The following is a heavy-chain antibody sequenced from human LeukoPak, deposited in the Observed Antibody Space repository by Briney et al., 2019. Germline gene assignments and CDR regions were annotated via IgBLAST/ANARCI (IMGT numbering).Heavy chain of an antibody. CDR1: GFTFDDYA. D-gene: IGHD2-8*01. J-gene: IGHJ6*03. CDR3: AKDIVLMVYATSDYMDV. Sequence: PGGSLRLSCAASGFTFDDYAMHWVRQAPGKGLEWVSVIYSGGSTYYADSVKGRFTISRDNSKNTLYLQVNSLRAEDTAVYYCAKDIVLMVYATSDYMDVWGKGTTVTVSS. V-gene: IGHV3-23*03. CDR2: IYSGGST.